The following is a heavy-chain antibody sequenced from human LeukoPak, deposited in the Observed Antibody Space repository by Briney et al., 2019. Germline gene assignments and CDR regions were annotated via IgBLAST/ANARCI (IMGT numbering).Heavy chain of an antibody. CDR1: GFTFSSYG. J-gene: IGHJ4*02. CDR2: IRYDGSNK. D-gene: IGHD2-15*01. V-gene: IGHV3-30*02. CDR3: AKILVVAATTDY. Sequence: TGGSLRLSCAASGFTFSSYGMHWVRQAPGKGLEWVAFIRYDGSNKYYADSVKGRFTISRDNSKNTLYLQMNSLRAEDTAVYYCAKILVVAATTDYWGQGTLVTVSS.